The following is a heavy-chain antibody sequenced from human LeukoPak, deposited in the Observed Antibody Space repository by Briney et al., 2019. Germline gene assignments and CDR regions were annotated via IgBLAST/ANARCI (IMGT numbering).Heavy chain of an antibody. D-gene: IGHD6-19*01. CDR3: ARNSVAGIMDY. CDR1: GYTFTSYY. V-gene: IGHV1-46*01. CDR2: INPSSGST. Sequence: ASVTVSCKASGYTFTSYYMHWVRQAPGQGLEWMGIINPSSGSTSYAQKFQGRVTMTRDTSTSTVYMELSSLRSEDTAVYYCARNSVAGIMDYWGQGTLVTVSS. J-gene: IGHJ4*02.